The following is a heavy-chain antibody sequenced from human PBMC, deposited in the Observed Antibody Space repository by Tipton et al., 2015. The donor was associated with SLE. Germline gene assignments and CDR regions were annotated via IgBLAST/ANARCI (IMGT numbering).Heavy chain of an antibody. J-gene: IGHJ3*02. CDR3: AVRDFWSPKGAFDI. D-gene: IGHD3-3*01. Sequence: TLSLTCAVYGGPFSGYYWSWIRQPPGKGLEWIGEINHSGSTNYNPSLKSRVTISVDTSKNQFSLKLSSVTAADTAVYYCAVRDFWSPKGAFDIWGQGTMVTVSS. V-gene: IGHV4-34*01. CDR1: GGPFSGYY. CDR2: INHSGST.